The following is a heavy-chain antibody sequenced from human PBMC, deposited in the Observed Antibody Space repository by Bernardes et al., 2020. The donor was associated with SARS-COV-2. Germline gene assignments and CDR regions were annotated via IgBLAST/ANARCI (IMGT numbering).Heavy chain of an antibody. V-gene: IGHV2-5*02. J-gene: IGHJ3*02. CDR2: IYWDDDE. Sequence: SGPTLVKPTQTLTLTCTFSGFSLSTSGAAVAWIRQPPEKALEWLALIYWDDDERYSPSLKSRLTITKDTSKNKVVLTVTNMDPLDTAKYYCAHGAPYRAFDIWGQGTMVTVSS. CDR3: AHGAPYRAFDI. CDR1: GFSLSTSGAA.